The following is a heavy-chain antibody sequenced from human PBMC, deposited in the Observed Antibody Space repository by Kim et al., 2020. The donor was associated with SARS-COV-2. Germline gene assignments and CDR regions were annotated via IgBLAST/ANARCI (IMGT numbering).Heavy chain of an antibody. Sequence: KGRVTISVDTSKNQFSLKLGSVTAADTAVYYCARGGPYCTNGVCSLPFDYWGQGTLVTVSS. J-gene: IGHJ4*02. CDR3: ARGGPYCTNGVCSLPFDY. D-gene: IGHD2-8*01. V-gene: IGHV4-34*01.